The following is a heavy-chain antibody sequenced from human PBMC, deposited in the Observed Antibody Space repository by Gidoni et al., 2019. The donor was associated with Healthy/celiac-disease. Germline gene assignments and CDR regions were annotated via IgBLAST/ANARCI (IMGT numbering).Heavy chain of an antibody. V-gene: IGHV1-69*02. D-gene: IGHD7-27*01. J-gene: IGHJ3*02. CDR2: IIPILGIA. CDR1: GGTFSSYT. CDR3: ASLLFSQLTVDAFDI. Sequence: QVKLAQSWAEVKKPGSSVTVSCKAAGGTFSSYTISWVRQAPGQGLEWMGRIIPILGIANYAQKFQGRVTITADKSTSTAYMELSSLRSEDTAVYYCASLLFSQLTVDAFDIWGQGTMVTVSS.